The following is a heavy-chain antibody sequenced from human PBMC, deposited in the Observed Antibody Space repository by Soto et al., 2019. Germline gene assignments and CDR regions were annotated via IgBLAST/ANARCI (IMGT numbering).Heavy chain of an antibody. CDR1: GGSISSYY. V-gene: IGHV4-59*08. CDR3: ATSQKGHNWNYFPQ. CDR2: IYYSGST. J-gene: IGHJ4*02. D-gene: IGHD1-20*01. Sequence: SETLSLTCTVSGGSISSYYWSWIRQPPGKGLEWIGYIYYSGSTNYNPSLKSRVTISVDTSKNQFSLKVSGVSAADTAVYYCATSQKGHNWNYFPQWAQGALLTVS.